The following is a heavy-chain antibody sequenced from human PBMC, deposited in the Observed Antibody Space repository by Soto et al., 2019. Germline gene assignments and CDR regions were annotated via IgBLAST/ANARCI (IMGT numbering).Heavy chain of an antibody. D-gene: IGHD2-15*01. CDR1: GGSISSDDYY. Sequence: TLSLTCTVSGGSISSDDYYWSWIRQPPGEGLEWIGYIYYNGRTSSTPSLESRVTISIDMSKNQFSLTLSSVSAADTAVYYCARDRSSSPDYLDFWGPGTLVTVSS. J-gene: IGHJ4*02. CDR3: ARDRSSSPDYLDF. CDR2: IYYNGRT. V-gene: IGHV4-30-4*01.